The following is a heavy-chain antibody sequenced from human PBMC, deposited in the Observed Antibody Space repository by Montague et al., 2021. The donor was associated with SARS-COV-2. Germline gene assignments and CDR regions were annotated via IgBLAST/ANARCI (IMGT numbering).Heavy chain of an antibody. V-gene: IGHV2-70*11. Sequence: PALVKPTQTLTLTCTFSGFSLSTSGMCVSWIRQPPGKALEWLARIDWDDDKYYSTSLKTRLTISKDTSKNQVVLTMTNMDPVDTATYYCARTSYDILTGRAYGMDVWGQGTTVTVSS. CDR1: GFSLSTSGMC. D-gene: IGHD3-9*01. CDR2: IDWDDDK. CDR3: ARTSYDILTGRAYGMDV. J-gene: IGHJ6*02.